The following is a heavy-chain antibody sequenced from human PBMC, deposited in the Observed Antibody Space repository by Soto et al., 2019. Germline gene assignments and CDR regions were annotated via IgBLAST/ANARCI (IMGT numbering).Heavy chain of an antibody. Sequence: QVQLVQSGAEVKKPGSSVKVSCKASGGTFSSYAISWVRQAPGQGLEWMGGIIPIFGTANSAQKFQGRVTITADESTSTAYMELSSLRSEDTAVYYCAKGSTIIAARRGWFDPWGQGTLVTVSS. J-gene: IGHJ5*02. CDR3: AKGSTIIAARRGWFDP. CDR1: GGTFSSYA. V-gene: IGHV1-69*01. D-gene: IGHD6-6*01. CDR2: IIPIFGTA.